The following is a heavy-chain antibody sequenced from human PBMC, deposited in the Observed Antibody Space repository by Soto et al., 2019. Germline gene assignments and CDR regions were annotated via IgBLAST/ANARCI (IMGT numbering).Heavy chain of an antibody. CDR1: GFTFSSYG. Sequence: QVQLVESGGGVVQPGRSLRLSCAASGFTFSSYGMHWVHQAPGKGLEWVAVISYDGSNKYYADSVKGRFTISRDNSKNTLYLQMNSLRAEDTAVYYCAKAGAPSYYDSSGYLDYWGQGTLVTVSS. V-gene: IGHV3-30*18. CDR3: AKAGAPSYYDSSGYLDY. J-gene: IGHJ4*02. D-gene: IGHD3-22*01. CDR2: ISYDGSNK.